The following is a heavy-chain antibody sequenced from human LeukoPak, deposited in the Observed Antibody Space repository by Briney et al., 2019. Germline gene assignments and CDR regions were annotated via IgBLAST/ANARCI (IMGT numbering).Heavy chain of an antibody. CDR3: ARGYSSSWYKSVAFWFDP. CDR2: IYYSGST. J-gene: IGHJ5*02. D-gene: IGHD6-13*01. V-gene: IGHV4-31*03. CDR1: GGSISSGGYY. Sequence: PSQTLSLTCTVSGGSISSGGYYWSWIRQHPGKGLEWIGYIYYSGSTYYNPSLKSRVTISVDTSKNQSSLKLSSVTAADTAVYYCARGYSSSWYKSVAFWFDPWGQGTLVTVSS.